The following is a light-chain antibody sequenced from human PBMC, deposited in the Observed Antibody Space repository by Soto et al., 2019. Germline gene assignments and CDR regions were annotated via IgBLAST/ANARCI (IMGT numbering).Light chain of an antibody. CDR1: QNIKSN. V-gene: IGKV3-15*01. J-gene: IGKJ1*01. Sequence: EIVMTQSPATLSVSPGERATLSCRAAQNIKSNLAWYQQKPGQAPRLLIYGASTRATGVPGRVSGSGSGTEFTLTISSLQSEDFGVYYCQQFEDWPTFGQGTKVDIK. CDR2: GAS. CDR3: QQFEDWPT.